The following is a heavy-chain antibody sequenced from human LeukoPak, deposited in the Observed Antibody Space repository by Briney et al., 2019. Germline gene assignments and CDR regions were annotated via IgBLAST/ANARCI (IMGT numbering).Heavy chain of an antibody. D-gene: IGHD3-10*01. CDR2: ITTSGGST. CDR1: GXTFSSYA. CDR3: AKDHYVSGRYDAFDI. J-gene: IGHJ3*02. V-gene: IGHV3-23*01. Sequence: GGSLRLSCAASGXTFSSYAMSWVRQAPGEGLEWVSSITTSGGSTYYADSVKGRFTISRDNAKNTLYLQMNSLRAEDTAVYYCAKDHYVSGRYDAFDIWGQGTMVTVSS.